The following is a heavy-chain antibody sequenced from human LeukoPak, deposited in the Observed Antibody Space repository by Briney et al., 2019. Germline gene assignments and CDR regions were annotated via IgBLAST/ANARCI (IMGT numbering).Heavy chain of an antibody. Sequence: PSETLSLTCTVSGGSISSSSYYWGWIRQPPGKGLEWIGSIYYSGSTYYNPSLKSRVTISVDTSKNQFSLKLSSVTAADTAVYYCARVPYCGGDCYRNFDYWGQGTLVTVSS. CDR2: IYYSGST. V-gene: IGHV4-39*07. J-gene: IGHJ4*02. D-gene: IGHD2-21*02. CDR3: ARVPYCGGDCYRNFDY. CDR1: GGSISSSSYY.